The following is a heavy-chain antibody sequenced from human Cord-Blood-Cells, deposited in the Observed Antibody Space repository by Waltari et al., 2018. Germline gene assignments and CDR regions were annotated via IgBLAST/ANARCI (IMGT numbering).Heavy chain of an antibody. V-gene: IGHV1-69*09. Sequence: QVQLVQSGAEVKKPGSSVKVSCKASGGTFSSYAISWVRQAPGQGLEWMGRIIPLLGKANYAQKFQGRVTITAEKSTSTAYMELSSLRSEDTAVYYCARGGVLEWLYLYDYWGQGTLVTVSS. CDR2: IIPLLGKA. CDR1: GGTFSSYA. CDR3: ARGGVLEWLYLYDY. J-gene: IGHJ4*02. D-gene: IGHD3-3*01.